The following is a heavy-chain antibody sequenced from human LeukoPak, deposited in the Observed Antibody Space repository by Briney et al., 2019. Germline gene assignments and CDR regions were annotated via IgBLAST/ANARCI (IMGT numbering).Heavy chain of an antibody. CDR1: GFTFSNYG. D-gene: IGHD3-16*01. CDR2: IYSGGST. Sequence: GGSLRLSCAASGFTFSNYGMHWVRQAPCKGLEWVSVIYSGGSTYCADSVKGRFTISRDNSKNTLYLQMNSLRAEDTAVYYCARGGPGLAFDIWGQGTMVTVSS. V-gene: IGHV3-NL1*01. J-gene: IGHJ3*02. CDR3: ARGGPGLAFDI.